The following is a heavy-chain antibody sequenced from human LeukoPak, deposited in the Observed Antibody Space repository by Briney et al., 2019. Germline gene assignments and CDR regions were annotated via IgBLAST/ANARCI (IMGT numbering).Heavy chain of an antibody. Sequence: SEILSLTCTVSGDSISSSSYCWGWIRQPPGKGLEWIGSICYSGSTYYNPSLKSRVTISVDTSKNQFSLKVSSVTAADTAVYYCARNPELKWFDPWGQGTLVTVSS. D-gene: IGHD1-14*01. V-gene: IGHV4-39*01. CDR3: ARNPELKWFDP. J-gene: IGHJ5*02. CDR2: ICYSGST. CDR1: GDSISSSSYC.